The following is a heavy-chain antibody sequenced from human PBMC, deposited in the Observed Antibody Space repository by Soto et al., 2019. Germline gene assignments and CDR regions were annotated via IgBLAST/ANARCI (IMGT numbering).Heavy chain of an antibody. CDR3: ARGDAGGWFLDS. CDR2: IVNSGTA. D-gene: IGHD6-19*01. Sequence: QVQLQESGPGLVKPSQTLSLTCTVSGGSIASSGNFWTWIRHHPGKGLEWLGYIVNSGTAYYTPSLKSRLSISIVTSKNHFSLSLTSLTAADTAVYFCARGDAGGWFLDSWGQGAQVIVSS. V-gene: IGHV4-31*03. CDR1: GGSIASSGNF. J-gene: IGHJ4*02.